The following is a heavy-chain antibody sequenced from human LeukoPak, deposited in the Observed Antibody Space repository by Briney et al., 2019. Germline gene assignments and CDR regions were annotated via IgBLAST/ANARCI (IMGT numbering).Heavy chain of an antibody. CDR3: AKVGGGGAWELFFDY. D-gene: IGHD3-10*01. Sequence: PGRSLRLSCAASGFTFDDYAMHWVRQAPGKGLEWVSGISWNSGSIGYADSVKGRFTISRDNAKNSLYLQMNSLRAEDTALYYCAKVGGGGAWELFFDYWGQGTLVTVSS. J-gene: IGHJ4*02. CDR2: ISWNSGSI. V-gene: IGHV3-9*01. CDR1: GFTFDDYA.